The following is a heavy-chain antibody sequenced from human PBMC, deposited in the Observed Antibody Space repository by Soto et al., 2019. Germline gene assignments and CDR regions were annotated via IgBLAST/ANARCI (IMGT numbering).Heavy chain of an antibody. V-gene: IGHV3-74*01. D-gene: IGHD2-2*01. CDR1: GFNFSRFW. CDR2: INSDGSRT. J-gene: IGHJ6*02. CDR3: ARDLSSCSSARCYSFYYGMDL. Sequence: PGGSLRLSCTASGFNFSRFWTHWVRQVPGRGLVWVSHINSDGSRTSYADSVKARFTISRDNAKNTLYLQMNSLRAEDTAVYYCARDLSSCSSARCYSFYYGMDLWGQGTTVTVSS.